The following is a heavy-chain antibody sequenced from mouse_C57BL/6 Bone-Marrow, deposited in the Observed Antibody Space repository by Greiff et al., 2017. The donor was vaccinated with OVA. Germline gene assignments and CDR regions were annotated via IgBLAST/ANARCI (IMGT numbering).Heavy chain of an antibody. CDR1: GYTFTEYT. V-gene: IGHV1-62-2*01. J-gene: IGHJ3*01. D-gene: IGHD1-1*01. Sequence: VKLVESGAELVKPGASVKLSCKASGYTFTEYTIHWVKQRSGQGLEWIGWFYPGSGSIKYNEKFKDKATLTADKSSSTVYRELIRLTSEDSAVYFCARHAPYYYGSSYSWFAYWGQGTLVTVSA. CDR3: ARHAPYYYGSSYSWFAY. CDR2: FYPGSGSI.